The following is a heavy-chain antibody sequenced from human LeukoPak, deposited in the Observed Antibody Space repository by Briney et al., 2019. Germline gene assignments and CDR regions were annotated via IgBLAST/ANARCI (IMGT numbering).Heavy chain of an antibody. CDR2: IYYSGST. J-gene: IGHJ4*02. Sequence: SETLSLTCTVSGGSISSGGYYWSWIRQHPGKGLEWIGYIYYSGSTYYNPSLKSRVTISVDTSKNQFSLKLSSVTAADTAVYYCARGERRLQARFDYWGQGSLVTVSS. CDR1: GGSISSGGYY. CDR3: ARGERRLQARFDY. V-gene: IGHV4-31*03. D-gene: IGHD5-24*01.